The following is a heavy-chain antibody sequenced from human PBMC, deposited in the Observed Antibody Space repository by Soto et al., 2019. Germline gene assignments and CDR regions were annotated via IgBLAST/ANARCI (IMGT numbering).Heavy chain of an antibody. CDR2: IIPIFGTA. CDR1: GGTFSSYA. CDR3: ARDMDVLQAAYNWFDP. Sequence: SVKVSCKASGGTFSSYAISWVRQAPGQGLEWMGGIIPIFGTANYAQKFQGRVTITADESTSTAYMELSSLRSEDTAVYYCARDMDVLQAAYNWFDPCGQGTLVTVSS. D-gene: IGHD2-2*01. V-gene: IGHV1-69*13. J-gene: IGHJ5*02.